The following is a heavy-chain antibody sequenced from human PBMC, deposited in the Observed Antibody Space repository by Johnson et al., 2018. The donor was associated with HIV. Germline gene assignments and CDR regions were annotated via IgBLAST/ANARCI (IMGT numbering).Heavy chain of an antibody. V-gene: IGHV3-66*03. D-gene: IGHD3-9*01. Sequence: VQLVESGGGLIHPGGSLRLSCAAYGFTVSSNYMSWVRQAPGKGLEWVSVIYSGGSTYNADSVKGRFTFSRDNSKNTLYRQMNSLRAEDTALYYCASVYYDILTGYYYDAFDIWGQGTMVTVSS. CDR2: IYSGGST. CDR1: GFTVSSNY. J-gene: IGHJ3*02. CDR3: ASVYYDILTGYYYDAFDI.